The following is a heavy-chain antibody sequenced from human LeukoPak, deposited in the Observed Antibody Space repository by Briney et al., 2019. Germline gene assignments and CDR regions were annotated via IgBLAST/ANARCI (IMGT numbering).Heavy chain of an antibody. CDR1: GGSFSGYY. J-gene: IGHJ4*02. D-gene: IGHD4-17*01. Sequence: SETLSLTCAVYGGSFSGYYWSWIRQPPGKGLEWIGEINHSGSTNYNPSLKSRVTISVDTSKNQFSLKLSSVTAADTAVYYCARGATMTTLYFDYWGQGTLVTVSS. CDR3: ARGATMTTLYFDY. CDR2: INHSGST. V-gene: IGHV4-34*01.